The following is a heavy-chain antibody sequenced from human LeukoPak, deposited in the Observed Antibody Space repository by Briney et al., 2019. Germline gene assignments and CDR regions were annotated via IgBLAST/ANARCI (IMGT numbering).Heavy chain of an antibody. Sequence: KPSETLSLTCAVYGGSFSGYYWSWIRQPPGKGLEWIGEINHSGSTNYNPSLKSRVTISVDTSKNQFSLKLSSVTAADTAVYYCARPSRDEEIDNWGQGTLVTVSS. V-gene: IGHV4-34*01. J-gene: IGHJ4*02. CDR2: INHSGST. CDR3: ARPSRDEEIDN. D-gene: IGHD5-24*01. CDR1: GGSFSGYY.